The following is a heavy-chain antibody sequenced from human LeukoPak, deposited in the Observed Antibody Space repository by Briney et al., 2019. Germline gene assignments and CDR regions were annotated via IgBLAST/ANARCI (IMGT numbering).Heavy chain of an antibody. D-gene: IGHD2-2*01. CDR2: IYPGDSDT. V-gene: IGHV5-51*01. J-gene: IGHJ6*02. CDR3: ARLGQYCSSTSCSPYYYYYYGMDV. CDR1: GYSFTSYW. Sequence: KSGESLKISCKGSGYSFTSYWIGWVRQMPGKGLEWMGIIYPGDSDTRYSPSFQGQVTISADKSISNAYLQWSSLKASDTAMYYCARLGQYCSSTSCSPYYYYYYGMDVWGQGTTVTVSS.